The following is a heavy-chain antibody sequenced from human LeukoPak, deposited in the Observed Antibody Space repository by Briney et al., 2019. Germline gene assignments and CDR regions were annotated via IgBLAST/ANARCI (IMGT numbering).Heavy chain of an antibody. Sequence: SQTLSLTCTVSGGSLSSGDYYWGWLRQPPGTGLEWLGYIYYSGSTYYNPSLKSRVTISVDTSKNQFSLKLSSVTAADTAVYYCARNPGLWWGDFDYWGQGTLVTVSS. J-gene: IGHJ4*02. D-gene: IGHD2-21*01. CDR3: ARNPGLWWGDFDY. CDR2: IYYSGST. CDR1: GGSLSSGDYY. V-gene: IGHV4-30-4*01.